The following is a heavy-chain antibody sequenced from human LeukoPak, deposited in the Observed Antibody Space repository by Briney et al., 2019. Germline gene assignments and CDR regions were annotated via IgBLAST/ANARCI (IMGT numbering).Heavy chain of an antibody. CDR3: AGGLAVAGPYYFDY. V-gene: IGHV1-69*05. D-gene: IGHD6-19*01. CDR2: IIPIFGTA. Sequence: GASVKVSCKASGGTFSSYAISWVRQAPGQGLEWMGGIIPIFGTANYAQKFQGRVTITTDESTSTAYMELSSLRSEDTAVYYCAGGLAVAGPYYFDYWGQGTLVTVSS. J-gene: IGHJ4*02. CDR1: GGTFSSYA.